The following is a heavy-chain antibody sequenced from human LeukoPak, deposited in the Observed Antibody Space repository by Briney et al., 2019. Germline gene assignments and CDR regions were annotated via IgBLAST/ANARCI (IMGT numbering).Heavy chain of an antibody. CDR3: ANDYRSGSFHDF. V-gene: IGHV3-23*01. CDR1: GFAFSSYA. Sequence: QTGGSLRLSCAASGFAFSSYAMSWVRQPPGKGLEWVSVISRRDDYTYYADSVKGRFTISRDNSKNTLYLQMNTLRAEGTAVYYCANDYRSGSFHDFWGQGTLVTVSS. CDR2: ISRRDDYT. D-gene: IGHD3-10*01. J-gene: IGHJ4*02.